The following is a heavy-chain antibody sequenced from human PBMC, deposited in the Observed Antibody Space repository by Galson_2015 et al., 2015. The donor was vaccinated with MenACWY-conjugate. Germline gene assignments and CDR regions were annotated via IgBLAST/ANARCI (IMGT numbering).Heavy chain of an antibody. V-gene: IGHV4-34*01. Sequence: ATLSLTCAVYGGSFSGYYWSWIRQPPGKGLEWIGEITHSGSTNYNPSLKSRVTISVDTSKNQFSLKRSSVTAGDTAVYYCARGIAVAGTYDYYG. CDR2: ITHSGST. CDR3: ARGIAVAGTYDYYG. CDR1: GGSFSGYY. J-gene: IGHJ6*01. D-gene: IGHD6-19*01.